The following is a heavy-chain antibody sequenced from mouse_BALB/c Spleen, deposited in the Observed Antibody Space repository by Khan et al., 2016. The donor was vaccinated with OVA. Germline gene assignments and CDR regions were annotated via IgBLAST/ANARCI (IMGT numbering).Heavy chain of an antibody. CDR2: INPSNGGT. V-gene: IGHV1S81*02. Sequence: VQLQQSGAELVKPGASVRLSCKASGYTFTSYYLYWVKQRPGQGLEWIGDINPSNGGTNFNEKFKNKATLTVDKSSSTAYMQLSSLTSEDSAVYYCTRSGYGTFADWGQGTLVTVSA. CDR3: TRSGYGTFAD. J-gene: IGHJ3*01. CDR1: GYTFTSYY. D-gene: IGHD2-1*01.